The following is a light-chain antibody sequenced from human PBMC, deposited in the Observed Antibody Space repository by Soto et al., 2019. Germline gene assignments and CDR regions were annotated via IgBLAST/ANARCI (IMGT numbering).Light chain of an antibody. CDR2: DVH. CDR1: SSDVGGSNF. CDR3: CPYACHCTWV. J-gene: IGLJ3*02. V-gene: IGLV2-11*01. Sequence: QSVLTQPPSGSGSPGQSVTISCTGTSSDVGGSNFVSWYQQHPGKAPKLIIYDVHRRPSGVPDRFSGSKYGTTASLTISGLRAEDEANHYCCPYACHCTWVFGGGTKLTVL.